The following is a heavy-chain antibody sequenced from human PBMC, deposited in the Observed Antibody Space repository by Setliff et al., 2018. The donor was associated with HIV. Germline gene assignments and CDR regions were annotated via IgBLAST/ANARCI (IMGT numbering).Heavy chain of an antibody. CDR1: GGSISTGSYY. J-gene: IGHJ4*02. CDR3: ARGLDVWGTYRYRNYFDY. V-gene: IGHV4-61*01. Sequence: SETLSLTCTVSGGSISTGSYYWSWIRQPPGKGLEWIGNIYSSGSTNYNPSLKSRVTISIDTSKNQFSLNLTSVTAADTAIYYCARGLDVWGTYRYRNYFDYWGQGTLVTVSS. D-gene: IGHD3-16*02. CDR2: IYSSGST.